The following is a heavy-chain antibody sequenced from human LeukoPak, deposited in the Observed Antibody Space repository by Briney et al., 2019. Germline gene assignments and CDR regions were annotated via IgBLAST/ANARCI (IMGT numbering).Heavy chain of an antibody. V-gene: IGHV4-38-2*01. CDR1: GYSISTGYY. D-gene: IGHD2-2*01. Sequence: SETLSLTCAVSGYSISTGYYWGWIRQPPGKGLEFLASIYRSYRSGSGSTYYSPSLSSRITISLDASKNQFSLKLNSVTAADTAVYYCVSQVVPAAIPDAFDIWGQGTVVTVSS. CDR3: VSQVVPAAIPDAFDI. CDR2: IYRSYRSGSGST. J-gene: IGHJ3*02.